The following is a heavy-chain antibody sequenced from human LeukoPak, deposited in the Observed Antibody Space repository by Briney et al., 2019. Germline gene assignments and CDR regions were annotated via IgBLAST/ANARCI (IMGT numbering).Heavy chain of an antibody. J-gene: IGHJ4*02. V-gene: IGHV4-31*03. CDR3: ASSFRSKVAARPDYFDY. D-gene: IGHD6-6*01. CDR1: GGSISSGGYY. Sequence: SETLSLTCTVSGGSISSGGYYWSWIRQHPGKGLEWIGYIYYSRSTYYNPSLKSRVTISVDTSKNQFSLKLSSVTAADTAVYYCASSFRSKVAARPDYFDYWGQGTLVTVSS. CDR2: IYYSRST.